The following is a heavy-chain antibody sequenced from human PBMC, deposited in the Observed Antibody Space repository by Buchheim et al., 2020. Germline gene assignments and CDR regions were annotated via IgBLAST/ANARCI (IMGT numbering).Heavy chain of an antibody. CDR1: GYTFTSYD. V-gene: IGHV1-8*01. Sequence: QVQLVQSGAEVKKPGASVKVSCKASGYTFTSYDINWVRQATGQGLEWMGWMNPNSGNTGYAQKFQGRVTMTRNTSISTAYIELSSLRSEDTAVYYCARWIQLWPPLYYYYYGMDVWGQGTT. CDR2: MNPNSGNT. CDR3: ARWIQLWPPLYYYYYGMDV. J-gene: IGHJ6*02. D-gene: IGHD5-18*01.